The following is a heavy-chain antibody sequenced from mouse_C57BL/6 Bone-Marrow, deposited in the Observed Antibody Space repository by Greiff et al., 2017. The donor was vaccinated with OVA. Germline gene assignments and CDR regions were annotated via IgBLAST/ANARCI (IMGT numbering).Heavy chain of an antibody. J-gene: IGHJ1*03. D-gene: IGHD1-1*01. V-gene: IGHV2-2*01. CDR3: ARIGTTTRYWYFDV. CDR2: LWSGGST. CDR1: GFSLTSYG. Sequence: VQLQESGPGLVQPSQSLSITCTVSGFSLTSYGVHWVRQSPGKGLEWLGVLWSGGSTDYNAAFISRLSISKDTSKSQVFFKMNSLRADDTAIYYCARIGTTTRYWYFDVWGTGTTVTVSS.